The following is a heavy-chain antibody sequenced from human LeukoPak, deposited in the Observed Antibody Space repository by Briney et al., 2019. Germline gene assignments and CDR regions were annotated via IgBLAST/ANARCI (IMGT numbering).Heavy chain of an antibody. CDR2: INNDGRST. D-gene: IGHD6-6*01. Sequence: GGSLRLSCAASGFAFRTYTIHWVRQVPGKGLMWVSRINNDGRSTTYADSVKGRFTISRDDSKNTLYVQMNSLRAEDTAVYYCAKSGAARFDYWGQGTLVTVSS. V-gene: IGHV3-74*01. CDR1: GFAFRTYT. CDR3: AKSGAARFDY. J-gene: IGHJ4*02.